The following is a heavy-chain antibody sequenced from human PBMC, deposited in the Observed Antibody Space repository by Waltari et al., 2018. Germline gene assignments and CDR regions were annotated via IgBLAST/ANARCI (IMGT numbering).Heavy chain of an antibody. CDR3: ASHLEDFYYSMDV. Sequence: EVQLVESGGGLVKPGGSLRLSCLASAFSFNAYTMNWVRHTPEKGLEWVSSIGSPTTYTYYADSVRGLFTISRDIDANSLHLGMNAVRPEDTAVYYCASHLEDFYYSMDVWGKGTTVTVSS. CDR1: AFSFNAYT. CDR2: IGSPTTYT. J-gene: IGHJ6*03. V-gene: IGHV3-21*06.